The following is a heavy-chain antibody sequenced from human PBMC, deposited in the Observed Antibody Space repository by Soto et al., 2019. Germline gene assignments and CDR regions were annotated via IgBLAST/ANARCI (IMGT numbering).Heavy chain of an antibody. J-gene: IGHJ4*02. CDR3: ARGGYSNYPY. D-gene: IGHD4-4*01. V-gene: IGHV4-34*01. CDR2: INHSGST. Sequence: PSETLSLTCAVYGGSFSGYYWSWIRQPPGKGLEWIGEINHSGSTNYNPSLKSRVTISVDTSKNQFSLKLSSVTAADTAVYYCARGGYSNYPYWGQGTLVTVSS. CDR1: GGSFSGYY.